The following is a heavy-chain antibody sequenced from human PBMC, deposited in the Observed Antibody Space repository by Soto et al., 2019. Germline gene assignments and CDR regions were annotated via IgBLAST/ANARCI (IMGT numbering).Heavy chain of an antibody. CDR1: GYSFTTYW. Sequence: GESLEISCKGSGYSFTTYWISWVRQMPGKGLEWMGRIDPSDSYTNYHPSFQDHVTISADKSISTAYLQWSSLKASDTALYYCARRPPNSGYGSRDSWGQGTLVTVSS. V-gene: IGHV5-10-1*01. CDR2: IDPSDSYT. CDR3: ARRPPNSGYGSRDS. J-gene: IGHJ4*02. D-gene: IGHD5-12*01.